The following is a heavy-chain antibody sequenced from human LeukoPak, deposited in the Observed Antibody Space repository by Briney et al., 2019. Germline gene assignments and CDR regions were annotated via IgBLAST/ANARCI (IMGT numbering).Heavy chain of an antibody. CDR2: ISWNSGSI. Sequence: GGSLRLSCAASGFTFDDYAMHWVRHAPGKGLEWVSGISWNSGSIGYADSVKGRSTISRDNAKNSLYLQINSLRAEDTALYYCAKDTRSGERGAFDIWGQGAMVTVSS. CDR1: GFTFDDYA. J-gene: IGHJ3*02. D-gene: IGHD2-15*01. CDR3: AKDTRSGERGAFDI. V-gene: IGHV3-9*01.